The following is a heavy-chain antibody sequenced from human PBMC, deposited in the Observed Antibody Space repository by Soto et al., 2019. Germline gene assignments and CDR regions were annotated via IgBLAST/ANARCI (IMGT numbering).Heavy chain of an antibody. D-gene: IGHD2-15*01. CDR1: GFTFSNYA. V-gene: IGHV3-30-3*01. Sequence: QVQLVESGGGVVQPGRSLRLSCAASGFTFSNYAMYWVRQAPGKGLEWVAVISYDGNNKYYADSVKGRFTISRDNSKNSLYLQMNSLGDEDTAVYYCARAGCDGGTCYTLVGLRYGMDVWGQGTTVTVSS. CDR2: ISYDGNNK. CDR3: ARAGCDGGTCYTLVGLRYGMDV. J-gene: IGHJ6*02.